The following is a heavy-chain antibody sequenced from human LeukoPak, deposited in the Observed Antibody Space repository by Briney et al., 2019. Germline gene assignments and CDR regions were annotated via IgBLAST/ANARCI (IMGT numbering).Heavy chain of an antibody. J-gene: IGHJ4*02. Sequence: GSLRLSCAASGFTFSSYAMHWVRQAPGKGLEWVAVILHDGSNKQYADSVEGRFTISRDNSKNTLYLQINSLRAEDTAVYYCATLSGDSHGYDYWGLGTLVTVSS. D-gene: IGHD5-18*01. V-gene: IGHV3-30*03. CDR3: ATLSGDSHGYDY. CDR1: GFTFSSYA. CDR2: ILHDGSNK.